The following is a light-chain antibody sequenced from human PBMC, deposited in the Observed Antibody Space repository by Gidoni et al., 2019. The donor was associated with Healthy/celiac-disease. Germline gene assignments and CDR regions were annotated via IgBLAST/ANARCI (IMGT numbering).Light chain of an antibody. CDR1: QSVSSY. CDR3: QQRSNWPGGT. Sequence: ESVLAQSAATLSVSPGERATLSCRASQSVSSYLAWYQQTPGQAPRLLIYDASNRATGIPARFSGSGSGTYFTLTISSLEPEDFAVYYCQQRSNWPGGTFGGGTKVEIK. V-gene: IGKV3-11*01. J-gene: IGKJ4*01. CDR2: DAS.